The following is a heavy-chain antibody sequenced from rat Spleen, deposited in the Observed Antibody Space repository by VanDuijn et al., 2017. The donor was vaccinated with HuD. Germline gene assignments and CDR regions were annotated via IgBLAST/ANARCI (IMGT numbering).Heavy chain of an antibody. CDR3: ARSLIFGDYFDY. CDR1: GFSLTRYH. J-gene: IGHJ2*01. D-gene: IGHD4-3*01. V-gene: IGHV2-43*01. CDR2: IWTGGST. Sequence: QVQLKESGPGLVQPSQTLSLTCTVSGFSLTRYHVSWVRHPPGKGLEWMGLIWTGGSTVYNSLRKSHLTSTRDISKSQVFLKMNRLQSEDTATYYCARSLIFGDYFDYWGQGVMVTVSS.